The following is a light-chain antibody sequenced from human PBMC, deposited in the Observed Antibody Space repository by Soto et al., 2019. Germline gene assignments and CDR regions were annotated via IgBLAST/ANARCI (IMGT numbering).Light chain of an antibody. CDR2: EGS. Sequence: QSALTQPASVSGSPGQSITISCTGTSSDVGSYNLVSWYQHHPGKAPKLMIYEGSKRPSGVSNRFSGSRSGNTASLTISGLQAEDEANYYCCSYTSSSTWVFGGGTKVTVL. V-gene: IGLV2-14*02. CDR1: SSDVGSYNL. J-gene: IGLJ3*02. CDR3: CSYTSSSTWV.